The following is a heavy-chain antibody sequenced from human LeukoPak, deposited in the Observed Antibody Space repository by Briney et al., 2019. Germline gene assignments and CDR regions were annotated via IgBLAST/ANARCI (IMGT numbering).Heavy chain of an antibody. Sequence: SETLSLTCTVSGGSIRSSYYYWGWIRQPPGKGLEWIGSIYDSGSTYYNPSLKSRVTISVDTSKNQFSLKLSSVTAADTAVYYCARHGPSSSSWYYFDYWGQGTLVTVSS. J-gene: IGHJ4*02. CDR2: IYDSGST. D-gene: IGHD6-13*01. CDR3: ARHGPSSSSWYYFDY. V-gene: IGHV4-39*01. CDR1: GGSIRSSYYY.